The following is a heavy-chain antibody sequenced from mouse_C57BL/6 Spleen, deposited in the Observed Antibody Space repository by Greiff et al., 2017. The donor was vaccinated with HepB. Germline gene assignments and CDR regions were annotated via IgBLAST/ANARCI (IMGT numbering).Heavy chain of an antibody. CDR2: ISDGGSYT. D-gene: IGHD2-4*01. V-gene: IGHV5-4*01. CDR1: GFTFSSYA. Sequence: EVQVVESGGGLVKPGGSLKLSCAASGFTFSSYAMSWVRQTPEKRLEWVATISDGGSYTYYPDNVKGRFTISRDNAKNNLYLQMSHLKSEDTAMYYCAYDYDGYSFDYWGQGTTLTVSS. J-gene: IGHJ2*01. CDR3: AYDYDGYSFDY.